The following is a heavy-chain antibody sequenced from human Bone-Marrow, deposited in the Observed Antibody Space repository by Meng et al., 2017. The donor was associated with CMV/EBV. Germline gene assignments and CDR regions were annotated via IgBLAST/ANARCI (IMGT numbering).Heavy chain of an antibody. Sequence: QAQLQQSGPGLAKPSQTTSLTCAISGDSVSRNSVAWNWIRQSPPRGLEWLGRTYYRSKWYNDYAVSVNSRISINPDTSKHQFSLQLNSVTPDDTAVYYCTRAFVWSMDYWGQGTLVTVSS. CDR2: TYYRSKWYN. CDR3: TRAFVWSMDY. D-gene: IGHD3-10*01. J-gene: IGHJ4*02. V-gene: IGHV6-1*01. CDR1: GDSVSRNSVA.